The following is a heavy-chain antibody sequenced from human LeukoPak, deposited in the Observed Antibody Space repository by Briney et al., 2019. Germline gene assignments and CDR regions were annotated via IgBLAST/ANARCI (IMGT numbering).Heavy chain of an antibody. CDR2: NNPIIGTA. V-gene: IGHV1-69*05. J-gene: IGHJ5*02. CDR3: AREYCSGGSCYPNWFDP. Sequence: SGEVFFKGSGSNLSSFSIRLVRQAPGQGLELMGRNNPIIGTANYAQQFQGRVTITTDETTSTAYMELSSPRSEDTAVYYCAREYCSGGSCYPNWFDPWGQGTLVTVSS. D-gene: IGHD2-15*01. CDR1: GSNLSSFS.